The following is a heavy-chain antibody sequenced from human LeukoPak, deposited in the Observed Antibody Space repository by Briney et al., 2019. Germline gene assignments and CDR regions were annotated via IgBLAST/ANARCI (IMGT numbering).Heavy chain of an antibody. J-gene: IGHJ4*02. CDR3: ARHNTVAKIFDY. Sequence: GESLKISCKGSGYSFSNYWIGWVRQMPGKGLERMAIIYPGDSETRYSPSFQGQVTISADKSISTAYLQWSSLKASDTAMYYCARHNTVAKIFDYWGQGTLVTVSS. CDR2: IYPGDSET. CDR1: GYSFSNYW. D-gene: IGHD4-23*01. V-gene: IGHV5-51*01.